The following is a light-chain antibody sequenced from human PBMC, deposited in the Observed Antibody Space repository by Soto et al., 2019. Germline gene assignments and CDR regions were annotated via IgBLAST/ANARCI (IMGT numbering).Light chain of an antibody. CDR3: MQGTHWPPT. Sequence: DVVMTQSPLSLPVTLGQPASISCRSSQSLVYSDGNTYLNWFLQRPGQSPRRLIYKVSNRDSGVPDRFSGSGSGTDFTLKISRVEAEDVGFYYCMQGTHWPPTFGQGTKVEIK. CDR1: QSLVYSDGNTY. J-gene: IGKJ1*01. V-gene: IGKV2-30*01. CDR2: KVS.